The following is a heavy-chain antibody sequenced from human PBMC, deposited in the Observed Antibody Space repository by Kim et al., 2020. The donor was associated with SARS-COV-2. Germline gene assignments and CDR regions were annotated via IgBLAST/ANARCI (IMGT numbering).Heavy chain of an antibody. CDR1: GFTVSSNY. Sequence: GGSLRLSCAASGFTVSSNYMSWVRQAPGKGLEWVSVLYSGGSTYYADSVKGRFTISRHNSKNTLYLQMNSLRAEDTAVYYCARLKTTVRLGLLYYYYGMDVWGQGTTVTVSS. J-gene: IGHJ6*02. CDR2: LYSGGST. CDR3: ARLKTTVRLGLLYYYYGMDV. V-gene: IGHV3-53*04. D-gene: IGHD4-17*01.